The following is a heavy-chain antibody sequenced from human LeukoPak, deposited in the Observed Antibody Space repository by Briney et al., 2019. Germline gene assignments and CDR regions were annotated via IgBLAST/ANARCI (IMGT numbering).Heavy chain of an antibody. J-gene: IGHJ4*02. CDR3: ARDRDNQYFDS. V-gene: IGHV3-48*01. CDR2: ISTGSSTT. Sequence: GGSLRLSCAASEFAFSTYNMNWVRQAPGKGLEWVSYISTGSSTTYYADSVKGRFTISRDNVENSLYLQMNSLRAEDTAVYYCARDRDNQYFDSWGQGTLVTVSS. D-gene: IGHD5-24*01. CDR1: EFAFSTYN.